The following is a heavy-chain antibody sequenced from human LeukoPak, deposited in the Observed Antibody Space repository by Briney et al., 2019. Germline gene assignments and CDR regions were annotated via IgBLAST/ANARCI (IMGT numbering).Heavy chain of an antibody. V-gene: IGHV1-18*01. CDR3: ARLTYYYGSGSYYDYYYYYMDV. D-gene: IGHD3-10*01. J-gene: IGHJ6*03. Sequence: ASVKVSCKASGYTFTSYGISWVRQAPGQGLEWMGWISAYNGNTNYAQKLQGRVTMTTDTSTSTAYMELRSLRSDDTAVYYCARLTYYYGSGSYYDYYYYYMDVWGKGTTVTVSS. CDR2: ISAYNGNT. CDR1: GYTFTSYG.